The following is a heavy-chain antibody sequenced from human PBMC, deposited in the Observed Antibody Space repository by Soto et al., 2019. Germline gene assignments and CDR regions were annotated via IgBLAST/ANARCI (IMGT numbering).Heavy chain of an antibody. CDR3: ARFGIVGAWVDY. CDR2: IYYSGST. D-gene: IGHD3-22*01. Sequence: PSETLSLTCTVSGGSISSGGYYWSWIRQHPGKGLEWIGYIYYSGSTYYSPSLKSRVTISVDTSKNQFSLKLSPVTAADTAVYYCARFGIVGAWVDYWGQGTLVTVSS. V-gene: IGHV4-31*03. J-gene: IGHJ4*02. CDR1: GGSISSGGYY.